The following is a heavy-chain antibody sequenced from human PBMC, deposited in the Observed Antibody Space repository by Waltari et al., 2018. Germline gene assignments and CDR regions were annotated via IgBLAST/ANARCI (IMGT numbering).Heavy chain of an antibody. V-gene: IGHV4-39*07. Sequence: VQLVESGGGLVQPGGSLRLSCAASGFTFSSYWMSWVRQTPGKGLEWIGSIYYSGSTYYNPSLKSRVTISVDTSKNQFSLKLSSVTAADTAVYYCARDFRGRIIAARLGAFDIWGQGTMVTVSS. D-gene: IGHD6-6*01. J-gene: IGHJ3*02. CDR3: ARDFRGRIIAARLGAFDI. CDR1: GFTFSSYW. CDR2: IYYSGST.